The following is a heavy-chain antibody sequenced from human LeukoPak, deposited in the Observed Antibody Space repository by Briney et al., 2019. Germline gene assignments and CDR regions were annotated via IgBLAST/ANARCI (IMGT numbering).Heavy chain of an antibody. CDR2: IWYDGSNK. D-gene: IGHD5-18*01. CDR1: GFTFSSYG. CDR3: AREEYSYGYSFDY. V-gene: IGHV3-33*01. J-gene: IGHJ4*02. Sequence: PGRSLRLSCAASGFTFSSYGMHWVRQAPGKGLEWVAVIWYDGSNKYYADSVKGRFTISRDNSKNTLYLQMNSLRAEDTAVYYCAREEYSYGYSFDYWGQGTLVTVSP.